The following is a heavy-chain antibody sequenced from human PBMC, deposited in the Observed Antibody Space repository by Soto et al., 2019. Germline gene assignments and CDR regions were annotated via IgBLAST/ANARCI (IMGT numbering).Heavy chain of an antibody. CDR1: GGSISSGGYS. J-gene: IGHJ4*02. CDR3: ARYRVVTAILGSYFDY. V-gene: IGHV4-30-2*01. CDR2: IYHSGST. D-gene: IGHD2-21*02. Sequence: SETLSLTCAVSGGSISSGGYSWSWIRQPPGKGLEWIGYIYHSGSTYYNPSLKSRVTISVDRSKNQFSLKLSSVTAADTAVYYCARYRVVTAILGSYFDYWGQGTLVTVSS.